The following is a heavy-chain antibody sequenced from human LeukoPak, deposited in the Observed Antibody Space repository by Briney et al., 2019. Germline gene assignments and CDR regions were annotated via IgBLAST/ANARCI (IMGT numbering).Heavy chain of an antibody. V-gene: IGHV3-30-3*01. J-gene: IGHJ4*02. D-gene: IGHD5-24*01. CDR3: AREFDEMAIHYFDY. Sequence: GGSLRLSCAASGXXXXXYXXHXVXXXXXXXXXXXXXXSYDGSNKYYADSVKGRFTISRDNSKNTLYLQMNSLRAEDTAVYYCAREFDEMAIHYFDYWGQGTLVTVSS. CDR2: XSYDGSNK. CDR1: GXXXXXYX.